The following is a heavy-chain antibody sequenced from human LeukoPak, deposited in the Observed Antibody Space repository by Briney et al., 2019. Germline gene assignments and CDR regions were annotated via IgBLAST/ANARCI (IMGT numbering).Heavy chain of an antibody. CDR1: GFTFSNYW. CDR3: ARDGSSFVY. Sequence: GGSLRLSCEASGFTFSNYWMSWVRQAPGKRLEWVANIKGDGSEIYYVDSVKGRFTISRDNDKNSLYLQMNNLRAEDTAVYYCARDGSSFVYWGQGALVTVSS. CDR2: IKGDGSEI. D-gene: IGHD2-15*01. V-gene: IGHV3-7*01. J-gene: IGHJ4*02.